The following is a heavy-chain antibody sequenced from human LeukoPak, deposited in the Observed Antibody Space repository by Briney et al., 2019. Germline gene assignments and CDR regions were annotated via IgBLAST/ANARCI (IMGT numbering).Heavy chain of an antibody. CDR3: ARDYGDY. J-gene: IGHJ4*02. Sequence: GGSLRLSCAASGFTFSEYWMSWFRQAPGKGLEWVANIKQGGSDKYYVDSVKGRFTISRDNAKNSLYLQMNSLRAEDTAVYYCARDYGDYWGQGILVTVSS. CDR2: IKQGGSDK. CDR1: GFTFSEYW. D-gene: IGHD4-17*01. V-gene: IGHV3-7*01.